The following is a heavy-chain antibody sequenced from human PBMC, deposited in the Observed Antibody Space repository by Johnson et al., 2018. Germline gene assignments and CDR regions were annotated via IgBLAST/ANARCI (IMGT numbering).Heavy chain of an antibody. D-gene: IGHD3-9*01. V-gene: IGHV3-30*18. CDR3: AKDLYYGILTGPNGMDV. CDR1: GFTFSSYG. J-gene: IGHJ6*02. CDR2: ISYDGSNK. Sequence: QVQLVQSGGGVVQPGRSLRLSCAASGFTFSSYGMHWVRQAPGKGLEWVAVISYDGSNKYYADSVKGRFTISRDNSKNTLYLQMNSLRAEDTAVYYCAKDLYYGILTGPNGMDVWGQGTTVTVSS.